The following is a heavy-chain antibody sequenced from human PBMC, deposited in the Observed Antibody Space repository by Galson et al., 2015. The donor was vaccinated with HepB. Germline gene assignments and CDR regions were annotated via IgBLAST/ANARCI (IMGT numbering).Heavy chain of an antibody. J-gene: IGHJ4*02. D-gene: IGHD4-23*01. CDR1: GSTFTGYY. Sequence: SVTVSCKASGSTFTGYYIHWLRQAPGQGLEWMGWISPNNGDTSYAQKFQGRVTLTRDTSIGTAYMELSRLTSDDTAVYFCARGPNYGGQGVRLDSWGQGTLVTVSS. CDR3: ARGPNYGGQGVRLDS. V-gene: IGHV1-2*02. CDR2: ISPNNGDT.